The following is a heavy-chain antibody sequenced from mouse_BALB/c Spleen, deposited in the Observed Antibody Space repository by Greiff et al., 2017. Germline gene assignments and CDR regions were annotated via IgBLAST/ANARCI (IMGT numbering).Heavy chain of an antibody. D-gene: IGHD1-1*01. CDR2: ISSGGSYT. V-gene: IGHV5-6*02. Sequence: DVHLVESGGDLVKPGGSLKLSCAASGFTFSSYGMSWVRQTPDKRLEWVATISSGGSYTYYPDSVKGRFTISRDNAKNTLYLQMSSLKSEDTAMYYCARRDYYGSRPFFDYWGQGTTLTVSS. CDR1: GFTFSSYG. CDR3: ARRDYYGSRPFFDY. J-gene: IGHJ2*01.